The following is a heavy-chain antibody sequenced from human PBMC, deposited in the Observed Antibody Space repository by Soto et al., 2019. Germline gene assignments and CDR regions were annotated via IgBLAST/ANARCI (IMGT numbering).Heavy chain of an antibody. D-gene: IGHD2-2*01. CDR1: GFTFSSYA. V-gene: IGHV3-23*01. CDR2: ISGSGGST. CDR3: AKVLLGYCSSTSCSDFDY. Sequence: GGSLRLSCAASGFTFSSYAMSWVRQAPGKGLEWVSAISGSGGSTYHADSVKGRFTISRDNSKNTLYLQMNSLRAEDTAVYYCAKVLLGYCSSTSCSDFDYWGQGTLVTVSS. J-gene: IGHJ4*02.